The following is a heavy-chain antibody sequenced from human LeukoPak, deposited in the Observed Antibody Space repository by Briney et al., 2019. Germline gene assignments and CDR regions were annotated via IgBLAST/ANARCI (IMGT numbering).Heavy chain of an antibody. Sequence: GRSLRLSCAASGFTFSSYGMHWVRQAPGKGLEWVAVISYDGSNKYYADSVKGRFTISRDNSKNTLYLQMNSLRAEDTAVYYCAKGFDYYDSSGTQPPFDYWGQGTLVTVSS. D-gene: IGHD3-22*01. J-gene: IGHJ4*02. CDR1: GFTFSSYG. CDR2: ISYDGSNK. CDR3: AKGFDYYDSSGTQPPFDY. V-gene: IGHV3-30*18.